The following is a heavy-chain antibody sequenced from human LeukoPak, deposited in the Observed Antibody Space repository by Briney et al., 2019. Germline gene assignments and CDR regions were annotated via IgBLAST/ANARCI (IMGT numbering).Heavy chain of an antibody. J-gene: IGHJ4*02. Sequence: SVKVPCKASGGTFSSYAISWVRQAPGQGLEWMGRIIPIPGIANYAQKFQGRVTITADKSTSTAYMELSSLRSEDTAVYYCAGSYYYGSGSYYPLDYWGQGTLVTVSS. CDR2: IIPIPGIA. CDR1: GGTFSSYA. CDR3: AGSYYYGSGSYYPLDY. D-gene: IGHD3-10*01. V-gene: IGHV1-69*04.